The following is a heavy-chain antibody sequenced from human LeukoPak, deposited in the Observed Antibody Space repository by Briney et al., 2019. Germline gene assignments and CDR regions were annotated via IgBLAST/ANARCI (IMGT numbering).Heavy chain of an antibody. Sequence: GGSLRHSCAASGFTFTNFGMHWVRQAPGKGLEWVTFISYDGSDKSYTDSVKGRFTISRDNSKNTMYLQMNSLRDDDTVVYYCARDSSTGWSLEYLGQGSLVTVSS. V-gene: IGHV3-30*03. CDR3: ARDSSTGWSLEY. D-gene: IGHD6-19*01. CDR1: GFTFTNFG. CDR2: ISYDGSDK. J-gene: IGHJ4*02.